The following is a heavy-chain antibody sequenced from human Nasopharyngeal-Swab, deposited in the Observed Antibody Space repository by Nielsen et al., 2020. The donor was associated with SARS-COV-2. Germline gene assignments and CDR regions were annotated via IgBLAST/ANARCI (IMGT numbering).Heavy chain of an antibody. V-gene: IGHV4-59*01. CDR2: IYYSGST. J-gene: IGHJ3*02. CDR1: GGSISSYY. Sequence: SETLSLTCTVSGGSISSYYWSWIRQPPGKGLEWIGYIYYSGSTNYNPSLKSRVTISVDTSKNQFSLKLSSATAADTAVYYCARGGGLGYDDFWSGYSQTSDAFDIWGQGTMVTVSS. CDR3: ARGGGLGYDDFWSGYSQTSDAFDI. D-gene: IGHD3-3*01.